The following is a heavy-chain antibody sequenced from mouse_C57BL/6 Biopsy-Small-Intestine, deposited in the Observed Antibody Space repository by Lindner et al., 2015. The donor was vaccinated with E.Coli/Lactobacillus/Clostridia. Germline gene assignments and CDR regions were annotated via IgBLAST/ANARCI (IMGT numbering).Heavy chain of an antibody. J-gene: IGHJ3*01. CDR3: VREREMVRGVVDFAY. Sequence: SVKVSCKASGYAFTNYGISWVRQAPGQGLEWMGWISAYNGNTNYAQKFQGRVSLTTDTSTTTASMELRSLRSDDTALYYCVREREMVRGVVDFAYWGQGTLVTVS. CDR2: ISAYNGNT. CDR1: GYAFTNYG. D-gene: IGHD2-3*01. V-gene: IGHV1-84*02.